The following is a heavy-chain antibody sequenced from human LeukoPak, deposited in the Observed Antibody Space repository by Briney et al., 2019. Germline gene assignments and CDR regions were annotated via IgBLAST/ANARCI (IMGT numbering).Heavy chain of an antibody. CDR2: IYHSGST. D-gene: IGHD4-17*01. CDR3: ASGGDYAWFDP. J-gene: IGHJ5*02. Sequence: PSQTLSLTCAVSGGSINSGGYSWSWIRQPPGKGLEWIGYIYHSGSTYYNPSLKSRVTISVDRSKNQFSLKLSSVTAADTAVYYCASGGDYAWFDPWGQGTLITVSS. CDR1: GGSINSGGYS. V-gene: IGHV4-30-2*01.